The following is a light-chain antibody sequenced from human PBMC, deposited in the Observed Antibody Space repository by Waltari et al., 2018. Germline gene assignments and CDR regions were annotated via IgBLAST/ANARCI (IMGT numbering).Light chain of an antibody. V-gene: IGLV1-47*01. CDR1: SYNIGTKY. CDR2: KNN. CDR3: AAWDDSLSGLV. J-gene: IGLJ3*02. Sequence: QSVLTQPPSASGTPGRRVTIACSGSSYNIGTKYVSWYQHLPGAAPKLLIFKNNPRPSGVPDRFSDSKSGTSASLAISGLRSEDEADYYCAAWDDSLSGLVFGGGTKLSVL.